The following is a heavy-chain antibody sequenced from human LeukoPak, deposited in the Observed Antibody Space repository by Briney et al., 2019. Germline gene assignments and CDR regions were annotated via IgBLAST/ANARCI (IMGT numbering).Heavy chain of an antibody. J-gene: IGHJ4*02. V-gene: IGHV3-73*01. D-gene: IGHD6-19*01. Sequence: PGGSLRLSSAASGFTFSASAVHWVRRASGKGLEWVGRIRSKADTYTPSYAASVKGRFTISRDDSKNTAFLQLNSLKTEDTAVYYCTREYSSGWPFDFWGQGTLVTVSS. CDR1: GFTFSASA. CDR3: TREYSSGWPFDF. CDR2: IRSKADTYTP.